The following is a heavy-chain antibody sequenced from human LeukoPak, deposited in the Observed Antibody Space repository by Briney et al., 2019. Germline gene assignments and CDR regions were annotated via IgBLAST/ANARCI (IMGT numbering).Heavy chain of an antibody. CDR2: INHSAVT. CDR3: AIGYCSSIHCFVVGYHYYYMDV. V-gene: IGHV4-34*01. CDR1: DGSFSGYY. J-gene: IGHJ6*03. D-gene: IGHD2-2*01. Sequence: SETLSLTCAVYDGSFSGYYWSWVRQPPGKGLEWIGEINHSAVTNYNPSLESRVTISVDTSKNQFSLKVNSVTAADTGVYYCAIGYCSSIHCFVVGYHYYYMDVWDKGATVIVSS.